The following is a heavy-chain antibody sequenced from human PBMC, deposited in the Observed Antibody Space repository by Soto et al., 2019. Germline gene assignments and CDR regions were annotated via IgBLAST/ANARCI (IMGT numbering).Heavy chain of an antibody. J-gene: IGHJ6*02. CDR1: GGSFSCYY. CDR3: ASQVYGSGSPPLDYYYGMDV. V-gene: IGHV4-34*01. Sequence: PSDILSLTFAVYGGSFSCYYWCWIRQPPGKGLEWIGEINHSGSTNYHPSLKSRVTISVDTSKNQFSLKLSSVTAADTAVYYCASQVYGSGSPPLDYYYGMDVWGQGTMVT. D-gene: IGHD3-10*01. CDR2: INHSGST.